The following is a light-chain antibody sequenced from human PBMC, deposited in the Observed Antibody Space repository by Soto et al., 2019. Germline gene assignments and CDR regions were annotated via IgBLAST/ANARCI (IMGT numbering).Light chain of an antibody. Sequence: DIQMTHSPSSLSASVGDRVSITCRASQGISNYLAWYQQKPGKVPEILIYAASTLRSGVPSRFSGGGSGTDFTLTISSLQPGDVATYYCQKYNSAPLTFGGGTKVELK. V-gene: IGKV1-27*01. CDR1: QGISNY. CDR3: QKYNSAPLT. CDR2: AAS. J-gene: IGKJ4*01.